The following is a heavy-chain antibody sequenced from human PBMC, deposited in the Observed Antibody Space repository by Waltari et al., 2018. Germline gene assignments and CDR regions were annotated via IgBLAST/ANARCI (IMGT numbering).Heavy chain of an antibody. V-gene: IGHV4-59*01. Sequence: QVQLQESGPGLVKPSETLSLTCTVSGGSISSYYWSWIRQPPGKGLEWIGYIYYSGSTNYIPSLRSRVTISVDTSNNQFSLKLSSVTAADTAVYYCARVWYYYYMDVWGKGTTVTVSS. CDR1: GGSISSYY. CDR2: IYYSGST. CDR3: ARVWYYYYMDV. J-gene: IGHJ6*03.